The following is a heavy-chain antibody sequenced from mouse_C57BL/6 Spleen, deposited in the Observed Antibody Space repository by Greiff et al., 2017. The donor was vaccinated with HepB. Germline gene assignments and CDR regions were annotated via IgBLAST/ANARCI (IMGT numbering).Heavy chain of an antibody. D-gene: IGHD2-5*01. CDR1: GYTFTSYD. Sequence: VQLQESGPELVKPGASVKVSCKASGYTFTSYDINWVKQRPGQGLEGIGRIYHRDGSTKYNEKFKGKATLTVDISSSTAYMELRSLTSEHSAVYRCARSYYSNYYAMDYWGQGTSVTVSS. CDR2: IYHRDGST. J-gene: IGHJ4*01. CDR3: ARSYYSNYYAMDY. V-gene: IGHV1-85*01.